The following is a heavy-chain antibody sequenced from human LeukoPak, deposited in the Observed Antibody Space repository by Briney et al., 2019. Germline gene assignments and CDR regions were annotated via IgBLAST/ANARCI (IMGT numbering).Heavy chain of an antibody. J-gene: IGHJ4*02. CDR3: ASAPRRTPWR. V-gene: IGHV4-34*01. CDR2: INHSGST. CDR1: GGSFSGYY. Sequence: PSETLSLTCAVYGGSFSGYYWSWIRQPPGKGLEWIGEINHSGSTNYNPSLKSRVTISVDTSKNQFSLKLSSVTAADTAVYYCASAPRRTPWRWGLGTLVTVSS. D-gene: IGHD2-2*01.